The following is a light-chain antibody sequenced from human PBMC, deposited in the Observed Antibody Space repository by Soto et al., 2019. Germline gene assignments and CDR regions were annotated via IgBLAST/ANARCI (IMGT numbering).Light chain of an antibody. V-gene: IGLV2-11*01. Sequence: QSVLTQPRSVSGSPGQSVTISCTGTSSDVGGYNYVSWYQQHPGKAPKLMIYDVNTRPSGVPDRFSGSKSGNTASLTISGLQAEGEADYYCCSYAGSYSWVFGGGTKVTVL. CDR3: CSYAGSYSWV. J-gene: IGLJ2*01. CDR2: DVN. CDR1: SSDVGGYNY.